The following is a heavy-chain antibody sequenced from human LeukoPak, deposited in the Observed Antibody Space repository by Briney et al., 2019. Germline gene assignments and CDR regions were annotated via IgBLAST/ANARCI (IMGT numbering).Heavy chain of an antibody. Sequence: ASVKVSCKASGYTFTGYYMHWVRQAPGQGLEWMGWINPNSGGTNYAQKFQGRVTMTRDTSISTAYMELSRLRSDDTAVYYCAREGSAAGTFYCYYMDVWGKGTTVTVSS. CDR2: INPNSGGT. D-gene: IGHD6-13*01. J-gene: IGHJ6*03. CDR1: GYTFTGYY. V-gene: IGHV1-2*02. CDR3: AREGSAAGTFYCYYMDV.